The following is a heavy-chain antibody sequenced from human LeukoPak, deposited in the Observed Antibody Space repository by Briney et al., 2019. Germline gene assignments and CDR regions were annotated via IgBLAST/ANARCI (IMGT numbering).Heavy chain of an antibody. CDR2: INPNSGDT. CDR3: ARGPTWGLDY. J-gene: IGHJ4*02. D-gene: IGHD7-27*01. V-gene: IGHV1-2*02. Sequence: ASVKVSCKASGYTFTPYYMHWVRQAPGQGLEWMGWINPNSGDTKYARKFQGRVTMTSDASISTAYMELTRLRSDDTAVYYCARGPTWGLDYWGQGTLVTVSS. CDR1: GYTFTPYY.